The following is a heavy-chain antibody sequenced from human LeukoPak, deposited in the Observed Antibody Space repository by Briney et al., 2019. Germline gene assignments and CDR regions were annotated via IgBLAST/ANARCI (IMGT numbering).Heavy chain of an antibody. J-gene: IGHJ6*02. CDR3: ARMRDSSYYYYYGMDV. CDR1: GYTVTSYD. V-gene: IGHV1-8*01. CDR2: MNPNSGNT. D-gene: IGHD2-15*01. Sequence: ASVKVSCKASGYTVTSYDINWVRQATGQGLEWMGWMNPNSGNTGYAQKFQGRVTMTRNTSISTAYMGLSSLRSEDTAVYYCARMRDSSYYYYYGMDVWGQGTTVTVSS.